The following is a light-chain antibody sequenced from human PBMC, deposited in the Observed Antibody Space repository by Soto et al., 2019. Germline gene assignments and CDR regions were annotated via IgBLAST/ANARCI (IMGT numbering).Light chain of an antibody. Sequence: DIQMTQSPSSLYASVGDRVTITCRASHNITNYLNWYQQKSGTAPTLLIYAASNLQGGVPSRFTGSASGTDFTLTISSLQPEDFATYYCQQSYSTPCAFGQGTKGDIK. CDR1: HNITNY. CDR3: QQSYSTPCA. V-gene: IGKV1-39*01. J-gene: IGKJ1*01. CDR2: AAS.